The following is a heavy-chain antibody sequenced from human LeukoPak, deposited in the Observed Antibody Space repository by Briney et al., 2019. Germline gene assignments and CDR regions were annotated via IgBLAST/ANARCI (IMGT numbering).Heavy chain of an antibody. Sequence: GGSLRLSCAASGFTFSSYAMSWVRQAPGKGLEWVAAISGSGGSTYYADSVKGRFTISRDNSRNTLYLQMNSLRAEDTAVYYCAKALSSAFYYFDLGGRGTLVTVSS. CDR3: AKALSSAFYYFDL. J-gene: IGHJ2*01. CDR2: ISGSGGST. D-gene: IGHD3-16*02. V-gene: IGHV3-23*01. CDR1: GFTFSSYA.